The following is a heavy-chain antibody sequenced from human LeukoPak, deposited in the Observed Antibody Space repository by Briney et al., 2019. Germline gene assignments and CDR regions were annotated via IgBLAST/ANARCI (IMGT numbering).Heavy chain of an antibody. J-gene: IGHJ4*02. CDR1: GYTFTSYY. CDR3: ARAEMATIYFDY. V-gene: IGHV1-46*01. D-gene: IGHD5-24*01. CDR2: INPSGGST. Sequence: ASVKVSCKASGYTFTSYYMHWVRQAPGQGLEWMGIINPSGGSTNYAQKFQGRVTMTRDMSTSTVYMELSSLRSEDTAVYYCARAEMATIYFDYWGQGTLVTVSS.